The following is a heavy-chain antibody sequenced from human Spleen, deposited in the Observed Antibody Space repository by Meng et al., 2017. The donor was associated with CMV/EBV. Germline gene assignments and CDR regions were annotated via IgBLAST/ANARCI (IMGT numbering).Heavy chain of an antibody. D-gene: IGHD2-2*01. CDR1: GGTFSSYA. CDR2: IIPIFGTA. Sequence: SGGTFSSYAISWVRQAPGQGLEWMGGIIPIFGTANYAQKFQGRVTITTDESTSTAYMELSSLRSEDTAVYYCARARYCSSTSCYGDYWGQGTLVTVSS. CDR3: ARARYCSSTSCYGDY. J-gene: IGHJ4*02. V-gene: IGHV1-69*05.